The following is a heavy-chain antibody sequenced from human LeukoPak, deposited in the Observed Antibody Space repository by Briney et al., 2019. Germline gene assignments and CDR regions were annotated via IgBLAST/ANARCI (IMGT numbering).Heavy chain of an antibody. D-gene: IGHD3-3*01. J-gene: IGHJ4*02. CDR2: IIPIFGTA. Sequence: ASVKVSCKASGGTFSSYAISWVRQAPGQGLEWMGGIIPIFGTANYAQKFQGRVTITTDESTSTAYMELSSLRSEDTAVYYCAREMTSGYSRYFDYWGQGTLVTVSS. CDR3: AREMTSGYSRYFDY. CDR1: GGTFSSYA. V-gene: IGHV1-69*05.